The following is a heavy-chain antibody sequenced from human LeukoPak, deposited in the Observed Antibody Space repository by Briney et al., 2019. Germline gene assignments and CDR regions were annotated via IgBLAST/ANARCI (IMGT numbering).Heavy chain of an antibody. Sequence: GGSLRLSCAASGFAFSTYEMSWVRQAPGKGLEWIADITISGQTKNYADSVKGRFTISRDNATSSLYLQMNSLRVEDTGVFYCARGDPHADLWGQGTLVTVSS. V-gene: IGHV3-48*03. CDR2: ITISGQTK. CDR1: GFAFSTYE. J-gene: IGHJ5*02. CDR3: ARGDPHADL.